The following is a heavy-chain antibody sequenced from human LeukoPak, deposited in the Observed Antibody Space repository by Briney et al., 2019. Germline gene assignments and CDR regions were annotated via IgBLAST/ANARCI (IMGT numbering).Heavy chain of an antibody. J-gene: IGHJ4*02. V-gene: IGHV4-34*01. CDR3: ARGPEAPRYFGY. Sequence: SETLSLTCAVYGGSFSGYYWSWIRQPPGKGLEWIGEINHSGSTNYNPSLKSRVTISVDTSKNQFSLKLSSVTAADTAVYYCARGPEAPRYFGYWGQGTLVAVSS. CDR2: INHSGST. CDR1: GGSFSGYY.